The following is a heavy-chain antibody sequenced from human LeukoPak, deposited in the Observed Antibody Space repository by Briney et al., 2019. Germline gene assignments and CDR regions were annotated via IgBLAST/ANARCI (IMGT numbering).Heavy chain of an antibody. CDR1: GGTFSNYA. Sequence: SVKVSRKASGGTFSNYAISWVRQAPGQGLEWMGRIIPILGIANYAQKFQGRVTITADKSTSTAYMELSSLRSEDTAVYYCARGGAVEMATIPYFDYWGQGTLVTVSS. CDR2: IIPILGIA. CDR3: ARGGAVEMATIPYFDY. V-gene: IGHV1-69*04. D-gene: IGHD5-24*01. J-gene: IGHJ4*02.